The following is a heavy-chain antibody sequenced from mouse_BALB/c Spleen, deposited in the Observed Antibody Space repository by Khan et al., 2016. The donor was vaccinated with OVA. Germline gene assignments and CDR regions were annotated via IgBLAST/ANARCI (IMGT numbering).Heavy chain of an antibody. D-gene: IGHD2-14*01. V-gene: IGHV1S136*01. Sequence: EVQLQESGPELVKPGASVKMSCRASGYTFTAYFLHWVKQKPGQGLEWIGYINPNNEDSKYNEKFKGKATLTSDKSSSTAYMELSSLTSEDSAVYYCARCPYRYDDGSWFAHWGQGTLVTVSA. CDR3: ARCPYRYDDGSWFAH. CDR1: GYTFTAYF. J-gene: IGHJ3*01. CDR2: INPNNEDS.